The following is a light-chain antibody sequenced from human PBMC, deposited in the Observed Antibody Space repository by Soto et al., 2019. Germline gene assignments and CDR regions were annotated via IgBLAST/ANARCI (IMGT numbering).Light chain of an antibody. V-gene: IGKV1-5*01. CDR1: QSISNR. CDR3: QHYGGMWT. J-gene: IGKJ1*01. Sequence: DIHMTQSPSTLSASVGYIFTITCRASQSISNRLAWYQQTPGKAPKVLIYDASSLESGVPSRLSGSASGTEFILTISSLTPDDFASYCCQHYGGMWTFGQGTKVDIK. CDR2: DAS.